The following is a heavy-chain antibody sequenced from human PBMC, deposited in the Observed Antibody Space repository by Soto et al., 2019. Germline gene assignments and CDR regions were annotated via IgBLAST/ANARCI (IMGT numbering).Heavy chain of an antibody. CDR1: GGTFSSYG. Sequence: QVQLVQSGAEVKKTGSSVKVSCKASGGTFSSYGITWVRQAPGQGLEWMGGIVPIFGSINLAQKFRGRLTITPDKSTSTVYMELSSLTSEDTAVYYCASRERVDAFDVWGQGTMVTFSS. CDR3: ASRERVDAFDV. D-gene: IGHD1-26*01. J-gene: IGHJ3*01. V-gene: IGHV1-69*06. CDR2: IVPIFGSI.